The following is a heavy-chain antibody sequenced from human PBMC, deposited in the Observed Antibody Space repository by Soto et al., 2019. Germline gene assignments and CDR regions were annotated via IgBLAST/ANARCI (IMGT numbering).Heavy chain of an antibody. CDR1: GGSISSGGYY. J-gene: IGHJ4*02. V-gene: IGHV4-31*03. CDR3: AGGTETPLAY. CDR2: IYYSGST. D-gene: IGHD3-16*01. Sequence: QVQLQESGPGLVKPSQTLSLTCTVSGGSISSGGYYWSWIRQHPGKGLEWIGYIYYSGSTYYNPSRKTRVTTPVDKSKNQFALKLSSVTAADTAVYYCAGGTETPLAYWGQGTLVTVSS.